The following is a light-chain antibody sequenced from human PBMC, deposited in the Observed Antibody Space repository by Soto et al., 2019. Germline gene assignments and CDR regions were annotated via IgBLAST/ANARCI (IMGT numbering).Light chain of an antibody. V-gene: IGKV1-39*01. CDR3: TQSHSFPRT. CDR2: AAS. J-gene: IGKJ1*01. CDR1: QSISTY. Sequence: DIQMTQSPSSLSASVGDRVTITCRASQSISTYLNWYQQKPGNAPKVLIFAASSLLSGVPSRFSGSGSGTEFTLTITSLQPEDFATYYCTQSHSFPRTFGQGTKV.